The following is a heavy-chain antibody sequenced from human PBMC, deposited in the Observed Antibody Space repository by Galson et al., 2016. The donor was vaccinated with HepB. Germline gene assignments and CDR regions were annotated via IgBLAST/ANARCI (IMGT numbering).Heavy chain of an antibody. J-gene: IGHJ4*02. D-gene: IGHD2-15*01. CDR2: IFPSDSET. CDR3: ARPPLVGAADPFDF. Sequence: QSGAEVKKPGESLKISCKASGYTFTDYWIGWVLQMPGKGLEWIGIIFPSDSETRYSPSIQGQVTISADKSVSTAYLQWSSLKVSDTAMYYCARPPLVGAADPFDFWGQGTLVTVSS. V-gene: IGHV5-51*01. CDR1: GYTFTDYW.